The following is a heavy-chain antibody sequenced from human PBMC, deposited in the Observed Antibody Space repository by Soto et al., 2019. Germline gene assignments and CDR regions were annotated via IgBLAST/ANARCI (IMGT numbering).Heavy chain of an antibody. V-gene: IGHV3-23*01. J-gene: IGHJ4*02. CDR3: ATTASMTIRDGFDH. Sequence: EVQVSESGGGLVQPGGSLRLSCAASGFTFSSYAMSWVRQAPGQGLEWVSAISGSGSNPYYADSVKGPFTISRDNSKNTLYLQMNSLRAEDTALYYCATTASMTIRDGFDHWGQGTLVTVSS. CDR1: GFTFSSYA. D-gene: IGHD4-17*01. CDR2: ISGSGSNP.